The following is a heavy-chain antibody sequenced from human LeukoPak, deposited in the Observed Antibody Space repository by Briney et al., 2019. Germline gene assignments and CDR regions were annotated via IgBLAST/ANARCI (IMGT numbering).Heavy chain of an antibody. Sequence: ASVKVSCKVSGYTLTELSMHWVRQAPGKGLEWMGGFDPEDGETIYAQKFQGRVTMTEDTSTDTAYMELSSLRSEDTAVYYCATDFFRELLPYYYYGMDVWGQGTTVTVSS. J-gene: IGHJ6*02. CDR2: FDPEDGET. V-gene: IGHV1-24*01. CDR1: GYTLTELS. CDR3: ATDFFRELLPYYYYGMDV. D-gene: IGHD1-26*01.